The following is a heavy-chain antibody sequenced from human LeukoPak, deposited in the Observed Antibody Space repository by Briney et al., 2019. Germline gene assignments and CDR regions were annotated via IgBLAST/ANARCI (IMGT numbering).Heavy chain of an antibody. D-gene: IGHD2-15*01. Sequence: TGGSLRLSCAVSGVPFNNAWMSWVRQAPGEGLEWVGRIKGKSAGGTTDYAAPVKGRFTILKDDSENTLYLQMNSLTTEDTAVYYCTWLYSDAFNIWGQGTMVTVSS. CDR1: GVPFNNAW. J-gene: IGHJ3*02. CDR3: TWLYSDAFNI. CDR2: IKGKSAGGTT. V-gene: IGHV3-15*01.